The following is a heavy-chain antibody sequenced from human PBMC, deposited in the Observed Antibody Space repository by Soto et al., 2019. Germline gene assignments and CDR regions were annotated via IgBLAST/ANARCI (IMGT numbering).Heavy chain of an antibody. V-gene: IGHV4-61*08. CDR2: IYYSGST. CDR1: GGSVSSGDYF. D-gene: IGHD3-10*01. Sequence: SETLSLTCTVSGGSVSSGDYFWSWLRQSPGKRLEWIAYIYYSGSTNYNPSLKSRATISVDASKSQVSLTLTSMTAADAALYYCARSPNYYYYGFDVWGPGTAVTVSS. J-gene: IGHJ6*02. CDR3: ARSPNYYYYGFDV.